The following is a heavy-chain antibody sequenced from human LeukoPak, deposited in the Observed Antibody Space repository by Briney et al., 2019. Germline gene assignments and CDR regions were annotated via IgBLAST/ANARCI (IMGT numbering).Heavy chain of an antibody. D-gene: IGHD5-12*01. CDR1: GGSISRGDYY. V-gene: IGHV4-30-4*01. J-gene: IGHJ4*02. CDR3: ARGLSGHDYDDY. CDR2: IYYSGNA. Sequence: SQTLSLTCTVSGGSISRGDYYWSWIRQPPGKGLEWIGYIYYSGNAYYNPSLKSRVNISVDMSKNQISLKLSSVTAADTAVYYCARGLSGHDYDDYWGQGTLVTVSS.